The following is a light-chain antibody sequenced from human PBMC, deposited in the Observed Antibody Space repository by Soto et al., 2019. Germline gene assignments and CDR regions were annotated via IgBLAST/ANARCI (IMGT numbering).Light chain of an antibody. CDR1: QIVSSGY. V-gene: IGKV3-20*01. J-gene: IGKJ1*01. CDR3: QQYANSRT. Sequence: EIVLTQSPGTLSLFPGERATISCRASQIVSSGYLGWYQQKPGQAPRLLIQHASSRAASVPDRLSGSGSGTDFLLTISRLEPEDFAVYYCQQYANSRTFGQGTKVEI. CDR2: HAS.